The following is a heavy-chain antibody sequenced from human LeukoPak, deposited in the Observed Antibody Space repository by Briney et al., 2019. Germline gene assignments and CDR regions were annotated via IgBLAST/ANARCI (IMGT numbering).Heavy chain of an antibody. CDR1: GLTFSRHA. V-gene: IGHV3-23*01. Sequence: GGSLRLSCAASGLTFSRHAMRWLRQAPGKGLEWVSAISGTGGSTYYADSVKGRFTISRDNSKNTLYLQMNSLRAEDRAVYYCAKGLYYFDYWGQGTLVTVSS. D-gene: IGHD4/OR15-4a*01. J-gene: IGHJ4*02. CDR2: ISGTGGST. CDR3: AKGLYYFDY.